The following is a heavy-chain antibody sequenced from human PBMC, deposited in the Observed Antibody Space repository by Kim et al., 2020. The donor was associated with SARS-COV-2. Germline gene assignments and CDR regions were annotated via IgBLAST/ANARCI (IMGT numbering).Heavy chain of an antibody. CDR3: ARDVSGYSYGSFDY. Sequence: ADSLEGRFTISRDNSKNTLYLQMNNLSAEDTAVYYWARDVSGYSYGSFDYWGQGTLVTVSS. D-gene: IGHD5-18*01. V-gene: IGHV3-33*01. J-gene: IGHJ4*02.